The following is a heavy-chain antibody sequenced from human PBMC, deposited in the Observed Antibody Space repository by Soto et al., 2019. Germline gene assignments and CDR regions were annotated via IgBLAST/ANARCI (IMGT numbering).Heavy chain of an antibody. D-gene: IGHD6-19*01. CDR3: ARTKPLYSSGWYSDYFNY. CDR2: IYYSGST. Sequence: QLQLQESGPGLVKPSETLSLTCTVSGGSISSSSYYWGWIRQPPGKGLECIGSIYYSGSTYYNPSRKSRYTIPADTSKNQFSLKRTAVPAADTAVYFCARTKPLYSSGWYSDYFNYWGQGTLVTVSS. CDR1: GGSISSSSYY. V-gene: IGHV4-39*01. J-gene: IGHJ4*02.